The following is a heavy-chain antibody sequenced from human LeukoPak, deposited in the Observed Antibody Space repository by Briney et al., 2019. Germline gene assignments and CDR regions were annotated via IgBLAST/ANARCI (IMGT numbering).Heavy chain of an antibody. J-gene: IGHJ5*02. CDR1: GYDFSTYW. CDR3: ARHEAQGAWFDP. V-gene: IGHV5-51*01. CDR2: IYPGDSDV. Sequence: GESLKISCKGSGYDFSTYWIAWVRQMPGKGLEWMGIIYPGDSDVRYSPSFQGQVTISADKSTATAFLQWSSLKASDTAMYYCARHEAQGAWFDPWGQGTLVTVSS.